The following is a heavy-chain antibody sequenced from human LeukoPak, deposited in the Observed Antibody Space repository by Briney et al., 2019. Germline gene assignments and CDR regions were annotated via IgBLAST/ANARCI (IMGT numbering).Heavy chain of an antibody. CDR2: ISGDGVST. D-gene: IGHD3-3*01. J-gene: IGHJ4*02. V-gene: IGHV3-43*02. CDR1: GFTFDDYA. CDR3: AKGYYDSWCGLLVDPDY. Sequence: PGGSLRLSCAASGFTFDDYAMHWVRQAPGKSLDWVSLISGDGVSTYYAYSVKGRFTISRDNSKNSLYLQMNSLRTEDTALYYCAKGYYDSWCGLLVDPDYWGQGTLVTVSS.